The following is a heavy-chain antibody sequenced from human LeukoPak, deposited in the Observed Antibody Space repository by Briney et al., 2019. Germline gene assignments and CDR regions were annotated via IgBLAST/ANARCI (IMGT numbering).Heavy chain of an antibody. D-gene: IGHD7-27*01. V-gene: IGHV1-2*02. CDR3: ARDRSAGEFGYYYYYYMDV. Sequence: ASVKVSCKASGYTFTGYYMHWVRQAPGQGLEWMGWINPNSGGTNYAQKFQGRVTMTRDTSISTAYMELSRLRSGDTAVYYCARDRSAGEFGYYYYYYMDVWGKGTTVTVSS. CDR2: INPNSGGT. CDR1: GYTFTGYY. J-gene: IGHJ6*03.